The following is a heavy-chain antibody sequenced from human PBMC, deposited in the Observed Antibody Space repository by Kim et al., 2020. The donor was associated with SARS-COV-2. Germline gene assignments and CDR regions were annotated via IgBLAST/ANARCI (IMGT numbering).Heavy chain of an antibody. D-gene: IGHD3-9*01. V-gene: IGHV4-31*03. CDR3: AREAKFYDILTGYSREYYFDY. J-gene: IGHJ4*02. Sequence: SETLSLTCTVSGGSISSGGYYWSWIRQHPGKGLEWIGYIYYSGSTYYNPSLKSRVTISVDTSKNQFSLKLSSVTAADTAVYYCAREAKFYDILTGYSREYYFDYWGQGTLVTVSS. CDR2: IYYSGST. CDR1: GGSISSGGYY.